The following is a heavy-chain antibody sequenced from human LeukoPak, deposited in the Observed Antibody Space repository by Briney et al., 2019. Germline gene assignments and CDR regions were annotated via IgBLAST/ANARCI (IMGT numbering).Heavy chain of an antibody. J-gene: IGHJ6*03. V-gene: IGHV4-59*01. D-gene: IGHD3-10*01. CDR1: SGSIGSYY. Sequence: PSGTLSLTCTVSSGSIGSYYWSWIRQPPGKGLEWIGYIYYTGSTDYNPSLKSRVTILVDRSKNQFSLKLSSVTAADTAVYYCARVGGRITMVRGVPYYYYYMDVWGKGTTVTISS. CDR2: IYYTGST. CDR3: ARVGGRITMVRGVPYYYYYMDV.